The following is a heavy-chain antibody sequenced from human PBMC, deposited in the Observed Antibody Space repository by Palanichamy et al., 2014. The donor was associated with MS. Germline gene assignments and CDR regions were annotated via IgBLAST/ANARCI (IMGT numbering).Heavy chain of an antibody. CDR1: IHFYQLC. CDR3: AKTPPKRKVSCSGGTCYSDY. V-gene: IGHV3-23*01. D-gene: IGHD2-15*01. CDR2: ISGSGSST. J-gene: IGHJ4*02. Sequence: EVQXLGVGGTSWYEPGGPVETLLYSLWIHFYQLCREAGPAGRPGKGLEWVSVISGSGSSTYYADSVKGRFIISRDNSKNTLYLQMNSLRAEDTAVYYCAKTPPKRKVSCSGGTCYSDYWGQGTLVTVSS.